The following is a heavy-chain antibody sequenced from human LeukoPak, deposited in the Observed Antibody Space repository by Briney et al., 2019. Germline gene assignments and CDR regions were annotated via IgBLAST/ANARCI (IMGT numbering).Heavy chain of an antibody. V-gene: IGHV3-23*01. CDR2: ISGDGTET. CDR3: AKGGHYSFFDY. D-gene: IGHD4-11*01. Sequence: GGSLRLSCTASGLIFRNYAMTWVRQAPRKWLEWVSTISGDGTETFYADSVKGRFTISRDNSKNTHYLQMSSLRAEDTGIYYCAKGGHYSFFDYWGQGTLVTVSS. J-gene: IGHJ4*02. CDR1: GLIFRNYA.